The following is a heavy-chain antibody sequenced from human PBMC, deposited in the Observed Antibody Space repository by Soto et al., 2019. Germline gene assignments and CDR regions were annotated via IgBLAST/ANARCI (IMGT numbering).Heavy chain of an antibody. CDR3: VRLGAGVWDIPFDY. CDR2: ISDSGNII. J-gene: IGHJ4*02. D-gene: IGHD3-16*01. Sequence: EVQLVESGGGLVQPGGSLRLSCAASGVTFSSHEMTWVRQAPGKGLEWISYISDSGNIIHYADSVKGRFTISRDDAKSSLYLQMNSLRAEDTALYYCVRLGAGVWDIPFDYWGQGALVTVSS. V-gene: IGHV3-48*03. CDR1: GVTFSSHE.